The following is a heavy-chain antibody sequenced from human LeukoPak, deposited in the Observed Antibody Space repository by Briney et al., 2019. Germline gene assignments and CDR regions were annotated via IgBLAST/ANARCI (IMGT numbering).Heavy chain of an antibody. J-gene: IGHJ3*02. CDR3: AHPRPLITMIRGATPNAFDI. CDR2: ISGSGGST. CDR1: GFTFSSYA. D-gene: IGHD3-10*01. Sequence: GGSLRLSCAASGFTFSSYAMSWVRQAPGKGLEWVSAISGSGGSTYYADSVKGRFTISRDNSKNTLYLQMNSLRAEDTAVYYCAHPRPLITMIRGATPNAFDIWGQGTLVTVSS. V-gene: IGHV3-23*01.